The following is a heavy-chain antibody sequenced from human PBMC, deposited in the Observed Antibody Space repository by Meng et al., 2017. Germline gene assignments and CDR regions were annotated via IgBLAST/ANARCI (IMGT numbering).Heavy chain of an antibody. V-gene: IGHV3-64*01. D-gene: IGHD3-10*01. Sequence: GESLKISCAASGFTFSSYAMHWVRQAPGKGLEYVSAISSNGGSTYYAISVKGRFTISRDNSKNSLYLQMGSLRAEYMAVYYFGRGKGDYYGSGSPYRGYFDYWGQGTLVTVSS. CDR3: GRGKGDYYGSGSPYRGYFDY. CDR1: GFTFSSYA. CDR2: ISSNGGST. J-gene: IGHJ4*02.